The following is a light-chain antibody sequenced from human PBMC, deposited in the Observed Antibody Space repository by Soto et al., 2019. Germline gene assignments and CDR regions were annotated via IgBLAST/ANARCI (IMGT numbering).Light chain of an antibody. CDR1: SGHSTYS. J-gene: IGLJ2*01. V-gene: IGLV4-69*01. CDR2: LNSDGSH. CDR3: QTWNGGIVV. Sequence: QPVLTQSPSASASLGASVKLTCTLSSGHSTYSIAWHQQQPEKGPRYLMKLNSDGSHNKADGLPDRFSGSSSGAERYLTISSLQAEDEADYYWQTWNGGIVVFGGGTKLTVL.